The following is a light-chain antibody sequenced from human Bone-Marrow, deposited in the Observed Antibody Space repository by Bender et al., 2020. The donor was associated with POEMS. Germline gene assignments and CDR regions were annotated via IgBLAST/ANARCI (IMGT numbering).Light chain of an antibody. V-gene: IGLV3-21*02. Sequence: SYVLTQPPSVSVAPGQAARLTCGAKNIGGNSVHWYQQRPGQAPVLVVYDDKVRPSGIPERFSGSNSGNTASLTISGLQAEDEADYFCCSYAGNYRVVFGGGTKLTVL. CDR3: CSYAGNYRVV. CDR1: NIGGNS. CDR2: DDK. J-gene: IGLJ2*01.